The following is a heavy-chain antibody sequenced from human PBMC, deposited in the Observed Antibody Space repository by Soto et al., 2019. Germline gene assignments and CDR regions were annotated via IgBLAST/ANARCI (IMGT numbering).Heavy chain of an antibody. V-gene: IGHV3-48*02. CDR3: ASELAAINWFDP. CDR2: ISSSSSTI. J-gene: IGHJ5*02. Sequence: EVQLVESGGGLVQPGGSLRLSCAASGFTFSSYSMNWVRQAPGMGLEWVSYISSSSSTIYYADSVKGRFTISRDNAKNSLYLQMNSLRDEDTAVYYCASELAAINWFDPWGQGTLVTVSS. CDR1: GFTFSSYS. D-gene: IGHD1-1*01.